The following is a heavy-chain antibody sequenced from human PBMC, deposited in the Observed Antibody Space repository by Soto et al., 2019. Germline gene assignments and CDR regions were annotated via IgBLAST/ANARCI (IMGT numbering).Heavy chain of an antibody. CDR2: IYHSGST. J-gene: IGHJ4*02. CDR3: ARDRITMVRGVIPRRSAPDY. Sequence: QVQLQESGPGLVKPSGTLSLTCAVSGGSISSSNWWSWVRQPPGKGLEWIGEIYHSGSTNYNPSLKSRVTISVDQSKNQFSLKLGSVTAAGTAVYYWARDRITMVRGVIPRRSAPDYWGQGTLVTVSS. D-gene: IGHD3-10*01. V-gene: IGHV4-4*02. CDR1: GGSISSSNW.